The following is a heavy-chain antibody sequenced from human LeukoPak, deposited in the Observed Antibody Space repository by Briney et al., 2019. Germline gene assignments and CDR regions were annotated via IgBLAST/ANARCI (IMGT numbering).Heavy chain of an antibody. D-gene: IGHD6-6*01. CDR1: GFTFRNYW. J-gene: IGHJ4*02. Sequence: GGSLRLSCTASGFTFRNYWMSWVRQAPGKGLECVAYIKEDGSDKNYVDSVKGRFTISRDNAKSSLYLQMNSPRVEDTAVYYCVRGTRSTSFWGQGTQVTVSS. V-gene: IGHV3-7*01. CDR2: IKEDGSDK. CDR3: VRGTRSTSF.